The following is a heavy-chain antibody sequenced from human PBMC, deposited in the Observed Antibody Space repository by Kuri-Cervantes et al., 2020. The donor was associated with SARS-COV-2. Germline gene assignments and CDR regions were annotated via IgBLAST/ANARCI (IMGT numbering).Heavy chain of an antibody. D-gene: IGHD3-22*01. CDR2: ISYDGSNK. J-gene: IGHJ6*02. V-gene: IGHV3-30-3*01. CDR1: AFTFSSYA. Sequence: GGSLRLSCAASAFTFSSYAMHWVRQAPGKGLEWVAIISYDGSNKYYADSVKGRFTISRDNSKNTLYLQMNSLRAEDTAVYYCARDSVRYYYDSSGYYPPRDYYYYGMDVWGQGTTVTVSS. CDR3: ARDSVRYYYDSSGYYPPRDYYYYGMDV.